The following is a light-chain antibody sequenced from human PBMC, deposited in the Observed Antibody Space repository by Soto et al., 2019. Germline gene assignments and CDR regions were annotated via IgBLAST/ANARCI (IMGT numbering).Light chain of an antibody. CDR2: DAS. J-gene: IGKJ1*01. CDR3: QQTYRTMWT. CDR1: QSISGF. Sequence: DIQMTQSPSSLSASVGDRVTITCRASQSISGFLNWYQQKPGKAPELLIYDASTLHSGVPSRFSGSGYATDFTLTISSLLPEDFATYYCQQTYRTMWTFGQGTKVEIK. V-gene: IGKV1-39*01.